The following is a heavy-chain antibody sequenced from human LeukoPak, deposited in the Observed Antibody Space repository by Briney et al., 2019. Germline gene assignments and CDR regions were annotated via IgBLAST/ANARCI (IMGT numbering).Heavy chain of an antibody. D-gene: IGHD3-22*01. CDR3: ARDPGYYYDSSGYRRFDI. V-gene: IGHV4-39*07. Sequence: PSETLSLTCTVSGGSISSSSYYWGWIRQPPGKGLEWIGSIYYSGSTYYNPSLKSRVTISVDTSKNQFSLKLSSVTAADTAVYYCARDPGYYYDSSGYRRFDIWGQGTMVTVSS. J-gene: IGHJ3*02. CDR1: GGSISSSSYY. CDR2: IYYSGST.